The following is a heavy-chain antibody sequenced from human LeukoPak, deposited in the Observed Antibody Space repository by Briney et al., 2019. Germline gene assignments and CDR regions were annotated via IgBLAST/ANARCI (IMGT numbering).Heavy chain of an antibody. J-gene: IGHJ4*02. CDR1: GFTFSSYA. CDR3: AKDQHGYDKPIDY. D-gene: IGHD5-12*01. CDR2: ISGSGGNT. V-gene: IGHV3-23*01. Sequence: GGSLRLSCAASGFTFSSYAMIWVRQAPGKGLEWVSAISGSGGNTYYADSVKGRFTISRDNSKNTLYLQMNSLRAEDTAVYFCAKDQHGYDKPIDYWGQGTLVTVSS.